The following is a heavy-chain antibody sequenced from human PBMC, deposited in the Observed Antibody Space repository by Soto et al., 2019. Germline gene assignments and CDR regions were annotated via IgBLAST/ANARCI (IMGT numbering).Heavy chain of an antibody. CDR3: ARVWGLTGERTYYYYYYGMDV. D-gene: IGHD1-20*01. Sequence: GGSLRLSCAASGFTFSSYAMHWVRQAPGKGLEWVAVISYDGSNKYYADSVKGRFTISRDNSKNTLYLQMNSLRAEDTAVYYCARVWGLTGERTYYYYYYGMDVWGQGTTVTVSS. V-gene: IGHV3-30-3*01. CDR1: GFTFSSYA. CDR2: ISYDGSNK. J-gene: IGHJ6*02.